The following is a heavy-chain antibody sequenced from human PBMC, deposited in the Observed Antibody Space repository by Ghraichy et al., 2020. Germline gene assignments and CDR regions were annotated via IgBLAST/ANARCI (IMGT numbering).Heavy chain of an antibody. Sequence: SETLSLTCTVSGGSISSSRYSWGWMPQPPGKGLDWIGSIYYSGRIHYNPSLKSRDTISVDTSQNQFSPKLCSLTAADTAVYYCASYDFWGGYYERAGEWGQGTVVTGSS. CDR1: GGSISSSRYS. J-gene: IGHJ3*01. V-gene: IGHV4-39*01. D-gene: IGHD3-3*01. CDR3: ASYDFWGGYYERAGE. CDR2: IYYSGRI.